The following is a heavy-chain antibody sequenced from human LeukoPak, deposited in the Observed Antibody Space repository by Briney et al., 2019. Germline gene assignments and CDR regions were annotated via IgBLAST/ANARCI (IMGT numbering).Heavy chain of an antibody. V-gene: IGHV4-34*01. Sequence: SETLSLTCAVYGGSFSGYYWSWIRQPPGKGLEWIGEINHSGSTNYNPSLKSRVTISVDTSKNQFSLKLSSVTAADTAVYYCARAHLVVTAEWHDAFDIWGQGTMVTVSS. CDR2: INHSGST. CDR1: GGSFSGYY. J-gene: IGHJ3*02. CDR3: ARAHLVVTAEWHDAFDI. D-gene: IGHD2-21*02.